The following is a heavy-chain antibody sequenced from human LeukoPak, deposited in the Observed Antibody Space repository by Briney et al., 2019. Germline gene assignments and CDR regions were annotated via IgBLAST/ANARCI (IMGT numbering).Heavy chain of an antibody. Sequence: PSETLSLTCAVYGGSFSGYYWSWIRQHPGTGLERIGEINHSGSTNYNPSLKSRVTISVDTSKNQFSLKLSSVTAADTAVYYCARRAERYSSSWYNWFDPWGQGTLVTVSS. J-gene: IGHJ5*02. CDR2: INHSGST. V-gene: IGHV4-34*01. CDR3: ARRAERYSSSWYNWFDP. CDR1: GGSFSGYY. D-gene: IGHD6-13*01.